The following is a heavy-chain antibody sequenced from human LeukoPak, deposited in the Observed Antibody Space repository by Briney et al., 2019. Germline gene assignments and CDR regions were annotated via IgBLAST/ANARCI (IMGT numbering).Heavy chain of an antibody. CDR1: GDSISSYY. D-gene: IGHD4-23*01. CDR3: ARRMSVAPYGMDV. Sequence: SETLSLTCNVSGDSISSYYWSWIRQPPGKGLEWIGYIYYSGNTNYNPSLNSRVTISVDTSKNQFSLKLSSVTAADTAVYYCARRMSVAPYGMDVWGQGTTVTVSS. V-gene: IGHV4-59*08. CDR2: IYYSGNT. J-gene: IGHJ6*02.